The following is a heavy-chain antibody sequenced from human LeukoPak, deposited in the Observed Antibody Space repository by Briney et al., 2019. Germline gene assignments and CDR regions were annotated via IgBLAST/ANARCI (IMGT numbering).Heavy chain of an antibody. Sequence: SETLSLTCAVYGGFFSGYYWSWIRQPPGKGLEWIGEINHSGSTNYNPSLKSRVTISVDTSKNQFSLKLSSVTAADTAVYYCARGARGLGYCSGGSCYNYFDYWGQGTLVTVSS. D-gene: IGHD2-15*01. CDR3: ARGARGLGYCSGGSCYNYFDY. CDR2: INHSGST. V-gene: IGHV4-34*01. CDR1: GGFFSGYY. J-gene: IGHJ4*02.